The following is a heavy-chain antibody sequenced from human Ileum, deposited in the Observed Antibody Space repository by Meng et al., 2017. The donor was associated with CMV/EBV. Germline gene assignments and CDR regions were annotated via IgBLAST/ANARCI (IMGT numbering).Heavy chain of an antibody. CDR2: INNRGST. CDR1: NSAFSDYY. Sequence: QLQQWGAGQLQPLETPPLLCAVHNSAFSDYYWTWIRQSPGKGLEWIGEINNRGSTNYNPSLKSRVTISIDTSRNQFSLKLTSMTAADTAVYYCARASPQRRFLSYWGQGTLVTVSS. D-gene: IGHD3-3*01. V-gene: IGHV4-34*01. J-gene: IGHJ4*02. CDR3: ARASPQRRFLSY.